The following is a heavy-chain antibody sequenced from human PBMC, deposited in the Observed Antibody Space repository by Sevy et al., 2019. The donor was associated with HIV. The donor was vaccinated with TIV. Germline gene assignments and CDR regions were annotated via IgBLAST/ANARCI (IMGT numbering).Heavy chain of an antibody. J-gene: IGHJ4*02. V-gene: IGHV3-30*18. Sequence: GGSLRLSCAASGFTFSSYGMHWVRQAPGKGLEWVAVISYDGSNKYYADSVKGRFTISRDNSKNTLYLQMNSLRAEDTAVYYCAKPHTAMVSYFDYWGQGTLVTVSS. CDR3: AKPHTAMVSYFDY. D-gene: IGHD5-18*01. CDR1: GFTFSSYG. CDR2: ISYDGSNK.